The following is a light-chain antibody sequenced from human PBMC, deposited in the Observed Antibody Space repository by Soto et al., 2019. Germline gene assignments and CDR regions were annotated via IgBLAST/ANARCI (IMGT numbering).Light chain of an antibody. V-gene: IGKV3-20*01. Sequence: EIVLTQSPGTLSLSPGERATLSCRASQSVSSNYLAWYQQKPGQAPRLLIYGASTRATGIPDRFSGSGSGTDFTLTINRLEAEDFAVYYCQQYGSSRTFGQGTKVEIK. CDR1: QSVSSNY. CDR3: QQYGSSRT. J-gene: IGKJ1*01. CDR2: GAS.